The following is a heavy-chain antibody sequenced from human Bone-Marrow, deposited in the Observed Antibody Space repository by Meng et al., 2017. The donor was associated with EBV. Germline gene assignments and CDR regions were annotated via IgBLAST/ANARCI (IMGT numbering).Heavy chain of an antibody. CDR2: IYHSGST. V-gene: IGHV4-4*03. CDR1: GGSISSNNW. CDR3: AKGGGYYYDSSGFHYDY. Sequence: QVQLQDSGPGLVKPRGPLSLTCAVSGGSISSNNWWSWVRQPPGKGLECIGEIYHSGSTNYNPSLKSRVTIPVDKSKNQFSLKLSSVTAADTAVYYCAKGGGYYYDSSGFHYDYWGQGTLVTVSS. J-gene: IGHJ4*02. D-gene: IGHD3-22*01.